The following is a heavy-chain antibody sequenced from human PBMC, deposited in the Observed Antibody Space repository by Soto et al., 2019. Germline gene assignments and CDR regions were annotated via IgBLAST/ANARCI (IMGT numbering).Heavy chain of an antibody. J-gene: IGHJ3*02. CDR2: IGTAGDT. D-gene: IGHD1-26*01. Sequence: EVQLVESGGGLVQPGGSLRLSCAASGFTFSSYDMHWVRQSTGKGLEWVSAIGTAGDTYYPGYVKGRFTISRENAKNSLYRQMTSLRADDTAVYYCARGDSGTPCDDASDIWGQGTMVTVSS. V-gene: IGHV3-13*01. CDR1: GFTFSSYD. CDR3: ARGDSGTPCDDASDI.